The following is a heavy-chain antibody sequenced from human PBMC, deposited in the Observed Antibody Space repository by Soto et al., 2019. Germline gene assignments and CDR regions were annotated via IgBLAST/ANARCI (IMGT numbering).Heavy chain of an antibody. CDR3: AKAKWQQQYHPDLGTGFDY. CDR2: IIGSGVST. Sequence: HPGGSLRLSCAASGFTFSSYAMSWVRQAPGKGLEWVSAIIGSGVSTYYADSVKGRFTISRDNSKNTLYLQMDRLRAEDTAVYYCAKAKWQQQYHPDLGTGFDYWGQGTLVTVSS. V-gene: IGHV3-23*01. J-gene: IGHJ4*02. CDR1: GFTFSSYA. D-gene: IGHD6-13*01.